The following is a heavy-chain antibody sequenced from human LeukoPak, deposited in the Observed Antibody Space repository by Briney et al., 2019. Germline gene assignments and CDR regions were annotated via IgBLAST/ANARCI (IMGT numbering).Heavy chain of an antibody. Sequence: GGSLRLSCAASGFTFDDYAMHWVRQAPGKGLEWVSGISLNSGSIGYADSVKGRFTISRDNAKNSLYLQMNSLRAEDTALYYCAKGLSSSSTLFDYWGQGTLVTVSS. CDR3: AKGLSSSSTLFDY. CDR1: GFTFDDYA. D-gene: IGHD6-6*01. V-gene: IGHV3-9*01. J-gene: IGHJ4*02. CDR2: ISLNSGSI.